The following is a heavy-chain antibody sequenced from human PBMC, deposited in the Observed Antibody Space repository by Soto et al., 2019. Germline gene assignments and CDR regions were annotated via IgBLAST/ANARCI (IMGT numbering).Heavy chain of an antibody. Sequence: QVRLVQSGAEMKKPGASVKVSCKASGYYFTGYYMHWVRQAPGQGLEWTGWINPNSGVTNYAQRFQGRVSMTRDTSISTAYLEVKRLTSDDTAVYYCATNLFSSTSRGSDFDPWGQGTLVIVS. CDR1: GYYFTGYY. D-gene: IGHD6-19*01. CDR2: INPNSGVT. CDR3: ATNLFSSTSRGSDFDP. J-gene: IGHJ5*02. V-gene: IGHV1-2*02.